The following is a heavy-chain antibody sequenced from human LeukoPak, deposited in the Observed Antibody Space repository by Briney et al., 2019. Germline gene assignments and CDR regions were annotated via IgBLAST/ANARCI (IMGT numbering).Heavy chain of an antibody. CDR2: INPSGGST. Sequence: PVASVKVSCKASGYTFTSYYMHWVRQAPGQGLEWMGIINPSGGSTSYAQKFQGRVTMARDTSTSTVYMELSSLRSEDTAVYYCARSVVVVAQFDPWGQGTLVTVSS. CDR3: ARSVVVVAQFDP. V-gene: IGHV1-46*01. D-gene: IGHD2-15*01. CDR1: GYTFTSYY. J-gene: IGHJ5*02.